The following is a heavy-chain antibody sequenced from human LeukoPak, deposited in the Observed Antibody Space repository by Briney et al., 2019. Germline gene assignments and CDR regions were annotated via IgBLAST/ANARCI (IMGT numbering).Heavy chain of an antibody. Sequence: ASVKVSCKASGYTFTRYGISWVRQAPGQGLEWMGWISAYNGNTNYAQKLQGRVTMTTDTSTSTAYMELRSLRSDDTAVYYCAREASDIVATIPYFDYWGQGTLVIVSP. CDR3: AREASDIVATIPYFDY. J-gene: IGHJ4*02. D-gene: IGHD5-12*01. CDR2: ISAYNGNT. V-gene: IGHV1-18*01. CDR1: GYTFTRYG.